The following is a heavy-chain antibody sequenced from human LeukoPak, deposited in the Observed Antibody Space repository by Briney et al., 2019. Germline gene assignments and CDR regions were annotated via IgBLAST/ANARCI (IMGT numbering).Heavy chain of an antibody. D-gene: IGHD4-17*01. CDR2: ISSGGDII. CDR3: ARVEVDYGDYACGY. J-gene: IGHJ4*02. V-gene: IGHV3-11*04. Sequence: PGGSLRLSCAASGFTFTDHYMSWVRQAPGKGLEWVSYISSGGDIIYYADSVKGRFTISRDNAKNSLSLQMNSLRAEDTAVYYCARVEVDYGDYACGYWGQGTLVTVSS. CDR1: GFTFTDHY.